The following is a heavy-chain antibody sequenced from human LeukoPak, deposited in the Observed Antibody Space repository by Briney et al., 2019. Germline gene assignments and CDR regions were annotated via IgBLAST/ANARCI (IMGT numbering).Heavy chain of an antibody. CDR1: GFTFSSYG. V-gene: IGHV3-33*01. Sequence: GGSLRLSCAASGFTFSSYGMHWVRQAPGKGLEWVAVIWYDGSNKYYADSVKGRFTISRDNSKNTLYLQMNSLRAEDTAVYYCARETHYYGLDVWGQGTTVTVSS. CDR3: ARETHYYGLDV. CDR2: IWYDGSNK. J-gene: IGHJ6*02.